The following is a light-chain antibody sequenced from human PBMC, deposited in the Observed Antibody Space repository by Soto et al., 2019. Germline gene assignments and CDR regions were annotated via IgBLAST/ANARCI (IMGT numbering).Light chain of an antibody. V-gene: IGKV1-27*01. J-gene: IGKJ1*01. CDR3: QKYNSAPRT. Sequence: DIQMTQSPSSLSASVGDRVTITCRASQGISNSLAWYQQKPGKVPKLLIYAASTLQARVPSRFSGSGSGTDFTLTISSVQPEDVATYYCQKYNSAPRTFGQGTKVEIK. CDR1: QGISNS. CDR2: AAS.